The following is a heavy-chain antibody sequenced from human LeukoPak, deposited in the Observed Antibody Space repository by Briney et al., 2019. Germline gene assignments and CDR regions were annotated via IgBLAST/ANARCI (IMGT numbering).Heavy chain of an antibody. CDR3: ARGRELLANP. J-gene: IGHJ5*02. Sequence: PSETLSLTCTVSGGSISSYYWSWIRQPAGEGLEWIGRLHTSGSTHYNPSLKSRVTMSVDTSKNQFSLKLSSVTAADTAVYYCARGRELLANPWGQGTLVTVSS. CDR1: GGSISSYY. V-gene: IGHV4-4*07. CDR2: LHTSGST. D-gene: IGHD1-26*01.